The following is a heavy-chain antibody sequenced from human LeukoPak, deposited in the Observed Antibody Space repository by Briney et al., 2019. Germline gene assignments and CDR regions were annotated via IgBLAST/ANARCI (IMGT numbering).Heavy chain of an antibody. CDR3: ARRDGESDY. V-gene: IGHV1-2*02. D-gene: IGHD4-17*01. CDR2: INPNSGGT. Sequence: ASVKVSCKATGYTFTGYYMHWVRQTPGQGLEWMGWINPNSGGTNYAQKFQGRVTMTRDTSISTAYMELSRLRSDDTTVYYWARRDGESDYWGQGTLVTVSS. J-gene: IGHJ4*02. CDR1: GYTFTGYY.